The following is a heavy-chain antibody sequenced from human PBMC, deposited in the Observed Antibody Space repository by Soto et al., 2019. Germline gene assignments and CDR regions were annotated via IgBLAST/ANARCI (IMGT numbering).Heavy chain of an antibody. CDR2: ISYDGGNK. CDR1: GFTFSSYG. J-gene: IGHJ4*02. D-gene: IGHD1-26*01. V-gene: IGHV3-30*18. Sequence: PGGSLRLSCAASGFTFSSYGMHWVRQAPGKGLEWVAVISYDGGNKYYADSVKGRFTISRDNSKNTLYLQMNSLRAEDTAVYYCAKDRRVGATIRYYFDYWGQGTLVTVSS. CDR3: AKDRRVGATIRYYFDY.